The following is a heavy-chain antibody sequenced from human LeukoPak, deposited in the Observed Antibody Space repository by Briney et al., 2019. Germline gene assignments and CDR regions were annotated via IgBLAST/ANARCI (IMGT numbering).Heavy chain of an antibody. Sequence: GGSLRLSCAASGFTFSSYAMSWVRQAPGKGLEWVSAISGSGGSTYYADSVKGRFTIFRDNSKNTLYLQMNSLRAEDTAVYYCATLLNWNDGGDYWGQGTLVTVSS. CDR1: GFTFSSYA. J-gene: IGHJ4*02. CDR3: ATLLNWNDGGDY. D-gene: IGHD1-20*01. V-gene: IGHV3-23*01. CDR2: ISGSGGST.